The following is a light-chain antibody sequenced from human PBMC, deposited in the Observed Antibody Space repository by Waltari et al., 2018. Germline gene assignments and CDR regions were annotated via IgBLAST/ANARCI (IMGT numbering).Light chain of an antibody. V-gene: IGLV1-44*01. CDR1: NSNIGSNT. CDR2: SND. CDR3: STWDDRLTAVL. Sequence: QSVLTQPPSASGTPGQRVTLSCSGSNSNIGSNTLNWYQQLPGTAPRLLIYSNDRRPSGVPDRFSGSKSGTSASLAISGLQSEDEADYYCSTWDDRLTAVLFGGGTKVTVL. J-gene: IGLJ3*02.